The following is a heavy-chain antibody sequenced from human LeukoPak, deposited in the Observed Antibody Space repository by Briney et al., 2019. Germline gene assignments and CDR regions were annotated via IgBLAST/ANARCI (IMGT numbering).Heavy chain of an antibody. J-gene: IGHJ6*02. D-gene: IGHD3-10*01. Sequence: ASVKVSCKASGYTFIKYGISWARQAPGKGLEWMGGFDPEDGETIYAQKFQGRVTMTEDTSTDTAYMELSSLRSEDTAVYYCATDGGSEIRRTLNYYFYYGMDVWGQGTTVTVSS. V-gene: IGHV1-24*01. CDR2: FDPEDGET. CDR3: ATDGGSEIRRTLNYYFYYGMDV. CDR1: GYTFIKYG.